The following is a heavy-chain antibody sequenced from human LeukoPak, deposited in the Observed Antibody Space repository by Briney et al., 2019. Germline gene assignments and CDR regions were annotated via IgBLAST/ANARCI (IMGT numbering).Heavy chain of an antibody. D-gene: IGHD3-3*01. V-gene: IGHV3-21*04. J-gene: IGHJ4*02. CDR3: AKGPVGSTIFGVVITPFDY. CDR2: ISSSSSYI. CDR1: GFTFSSYS. Sequence: GGSLRLSCAASGFTFSSYSMNWVRQAPGKGLEWVSSISSSSSYIYYADSVKGRFTISRDNAKNSLYLQMNSLRAEDTAVYYCAKGPVGSTIFGVVITPFDYWGQGTLVTVSS.